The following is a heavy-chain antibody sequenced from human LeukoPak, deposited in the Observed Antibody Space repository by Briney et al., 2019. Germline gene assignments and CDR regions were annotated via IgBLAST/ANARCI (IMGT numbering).Heavy chain of an antibody. CDR3: ARKSSKTFFD. CDR2: INPNSGGT. D-gene: IGHD3-3*01. V-gene: IGHV1-2*02. Sequence: ASVKVSCKASGYHFPDYYIRWLRQAPGQGLQWMGRINPNSGGTDYAQKFQGRVTMTRDTSITTVYMELSSLRSDDTAFFYCARKSSKTFFDWGQGTLVTVSS. J-gene: IGHJ4*02. CDR1: GYHFPDYY.